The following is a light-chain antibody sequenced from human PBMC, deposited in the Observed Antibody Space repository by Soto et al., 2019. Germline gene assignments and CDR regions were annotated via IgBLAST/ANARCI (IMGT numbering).Light chain of an antibody. Sequence: EIVMTQSPATLSVSQGERVTLSCRASQSLSGNLARYQQQPGLAPRLLINRASTRATAIPARFSGSGSETEFTHTISSRQSEEFAVYYCQQYNNWPMTFGQGNKVDIK. V-gene: IGKV3-15*01. CDR3: QQYNNWPMT. J-gene: IGKJ1*01. CDR2: RAS. CDR1: QSLSGN.